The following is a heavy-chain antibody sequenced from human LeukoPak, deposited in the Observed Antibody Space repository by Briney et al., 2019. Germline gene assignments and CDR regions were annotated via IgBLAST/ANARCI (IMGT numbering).Heavy chain of an antibody. V-gene: IGHV3-23*01. J-gene: IGHJ4*02. CDR2: VSGSGGST. CDR3: AILGITMVRGEGFDF. D-gene: IGHD3-10*01. CDR1: GIAFAGYV. Sequence: GGSLRLSGAASGIAFAGYVMTWVRQAPGKGLEWVSTVSGSGGSTYYADSVKGRFTISRDNSKNTLYLQMNTLRAEDTAVYYCAILGITMVRGEGFDFWGQGTLVTVSS.